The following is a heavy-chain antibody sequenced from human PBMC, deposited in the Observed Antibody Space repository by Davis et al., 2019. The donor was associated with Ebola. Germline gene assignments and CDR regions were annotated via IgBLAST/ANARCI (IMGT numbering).Heavy chain of an antibody. Sequence: ESLKISCAASGFTFSSYWMSWIRQPPGKGLEWIGEINHSGSTNYNPSLKSQVTISVDTSKNQFSLKLSSVTAADTAVYYCARLPLRYFDWSGIPYYYYYGMDVWGQGTTVTVSS. V-gene: IGHV4-34*01. CDR2: INHSGST. CDR1: GFTFSSYW. J-gene: IGHJ6*02. CDR3: ARLPLRYFDWSGIPYYYYYGMDV. D-gene: IGHD3-9*01.